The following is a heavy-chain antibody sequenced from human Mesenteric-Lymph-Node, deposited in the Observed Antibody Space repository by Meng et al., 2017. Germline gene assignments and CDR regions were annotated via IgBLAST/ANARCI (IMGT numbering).Heavy chain of an antibody. V-gene: IGHV4-34*01. D-gene: IGHD1-1*01. CDR1: GGSFSGYY. Sequence: QVQLQQWGAGLLKPSEILSLTCAVYGGSFSGYYWSWIRQPPGKGLEWIGEINHNGSTNYNPSLKSRVTISVDTSKNQFSLKLSSVTAADTAVYYCATEERGYFDYWGQGTLVTVSS. CDR3: ATEERGYFDY. J-gene: IGHJ4*02. CDR2: INHNGST.